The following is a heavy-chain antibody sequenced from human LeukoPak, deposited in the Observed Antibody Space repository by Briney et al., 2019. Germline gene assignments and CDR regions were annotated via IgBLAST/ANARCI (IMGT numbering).Heavy chain of an antibody. CDR1: GFTFNNYD. J-gene: IGHJ5*02. CDR3: AKDQVGELFP. D-gene: IGHD3-10*01. V-gene: IGHV3-30*02. CDR2: IRYDGSNK. Sequence: GGSLRLSCAASGFTFNNYDMHWVRQAPGKGLEWVAFIRYDGSNKYYADSVKGRFTISRDNSKNTLYLQMNSLRAEDTAVYYCAKDQVGELFPWGQGTLVTVSS.